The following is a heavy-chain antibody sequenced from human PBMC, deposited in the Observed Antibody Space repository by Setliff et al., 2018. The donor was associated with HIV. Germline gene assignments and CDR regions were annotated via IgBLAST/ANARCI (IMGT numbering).Heavy chain of an antibody. D-gene: IGHD6-6*01. Sequence: SETLSLTCDVFDGPFSGHYWSWIRQPPGKGLEWIGEINGSGSSNYNSSLKSRVIISVDTSKMQFSLRLTSVTAADTAVYYCARGQSLIAPRRYFDSWGQGTLVTVSS. CDR1: DGPFSGHY. V-gene: IGHV4-34*01. CDR2: INGSGSS. J-gene: IGHJ4*02. CDR3: ARGQSLIAPRRYFDS.